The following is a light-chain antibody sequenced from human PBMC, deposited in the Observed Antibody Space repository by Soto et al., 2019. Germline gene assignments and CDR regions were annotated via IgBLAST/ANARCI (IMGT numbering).Light chain of an antibody. CDR2: GAS. CDR3: QHYGSSPWT. Sequence: EMVLTQSPGTLSLSPGERATLSCRASQSVSNNYLAWYQQKPGQAPRLLIYGASSRATGIPDRFSGSGSGTDFTLTISRLEPEDFAVYYCQHYGSSPWTFGQGTKVDIK. V-gene: IGKV3-20*01. J-gene: IGKJ1*01. CDR1: QSVSNNY.